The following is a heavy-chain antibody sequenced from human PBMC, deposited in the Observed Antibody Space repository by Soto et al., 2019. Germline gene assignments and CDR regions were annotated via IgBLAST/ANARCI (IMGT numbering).Heavy chain of an antibody. CDR3: ARGDSSGWYDP. J-gene: IGHJ5*02. D-gene: IGHD6-19*01. CDR2: IYYSGST. V-gene: IGHV4-61*01. CDR1: GASVSSGSYY. Sequence: SETLSLTCTVSGASVSSGSYYWSWIRQPPGKGLEWIGYIYYSGSTNYNPSLKSRVTISVDTSKNQFSLKLSSVTAADTAVYYCARGDSSGWYDPWGQGTLVTVSS.